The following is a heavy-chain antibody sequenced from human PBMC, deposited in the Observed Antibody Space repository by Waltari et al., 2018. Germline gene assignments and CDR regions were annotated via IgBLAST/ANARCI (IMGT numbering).Heavy chain of an antibody. CDR1: GGTFSSYA. CDR3: AIRGAAGSVVYYYYGMDV. V-gene: IGHV1-69*09. J-gene: IGHJ6*02. Sequence: QVQLVQSGAEVKKPGSSVKVSCKASGGTFSSYAISWVRQAPGPGLEWMGESCPSLGIANYEQKCQGGVRITADKSTSTAYMELGSLRSEDTAVYYCAIRGAAGSVVYYYYGMDVWGQGTTVTVSS. CDR2: SCPSLGIA. D-gene: IGHD6-13*01.